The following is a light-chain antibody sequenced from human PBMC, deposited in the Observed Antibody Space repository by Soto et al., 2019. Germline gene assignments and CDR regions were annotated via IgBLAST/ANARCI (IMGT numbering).Light chain of an antibody. CDR2: DAS. CDR3: QQRRYWPPLT. CDR1: KNIRNS. V-gene: IGKV3-11*01. Sequence: VLTQSPATLSLSPGQRATLSGRASKNIRNSVAWYQQKPGQAPRLLFSDASNRATGIPARFSGSGSGTDFTLTISSLEPEDFGVYYCQQRRYWPPLTFGGGTKVQIK. J-gene: IGKJ4*01.